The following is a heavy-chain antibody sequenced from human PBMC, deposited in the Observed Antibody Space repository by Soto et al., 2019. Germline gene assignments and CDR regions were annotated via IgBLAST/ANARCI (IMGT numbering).Heavy chain of an antibody. CDR2: IYPGDSDT. CDR1: GYSFTSYW. CDR3: ARHLAATNNYYYYHGMDV. D-gene: IGHD2-15*01. V-gene: IGHV5-51*01. Sequence: PGESLQISCKGSGYSFTSYWIGWVRQMPGKGLEWMGIIYPGDSDTRYSPSFQGQVTISADKSISTAYLQWSSLKASDTAMYYCARHLAATNNYYYYHGMDVWGQGTTVTVSS. J-gene: IGHJ6*02.